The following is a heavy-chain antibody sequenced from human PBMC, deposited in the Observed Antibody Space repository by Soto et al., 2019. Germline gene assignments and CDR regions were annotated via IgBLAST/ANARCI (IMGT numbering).Heavy chain of an antibody. CDR1: GYPVTAYY. CDR2: INPATGAA. D-gene: IGHD3-3*01. CDR3: ARGGGVGVAGSAAFDM. J-gene: IGHJ3*02. Sequence: QLHLVQSGAVVKKPGASVTVSCSASGYPVTAYYMHWVRPAPGRGLEWMGGINPATGAAKYTQTFQGRCPVTRDTSTSTVFMELSGLTSEDPAVFYLARGGGVGVAGSAAFDMWGQGTLVTVSS. V-gene: IGHV1-2*02.